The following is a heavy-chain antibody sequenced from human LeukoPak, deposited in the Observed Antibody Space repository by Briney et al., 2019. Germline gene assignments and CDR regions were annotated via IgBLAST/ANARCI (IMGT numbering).Heavy chain of an antibody. Sequence: GGSLRLSCAASGFTFSTYNMNWVRQAPGKGLEWVSSITSSSSYTFYADSVKGRFTISGDNAKNSLYVQMSSLRAEDTAVYYCARDGGSSWYFDYWGQGTLVTVSS. CDR1: GFTFSTYN. CDR3: ARDGGSSWYFDY. V-gene: IGHV3-21*01. J-gene: IGHJ4*02. D-gene: IGHD6-13*01. CDR2: ITSSSSYT.